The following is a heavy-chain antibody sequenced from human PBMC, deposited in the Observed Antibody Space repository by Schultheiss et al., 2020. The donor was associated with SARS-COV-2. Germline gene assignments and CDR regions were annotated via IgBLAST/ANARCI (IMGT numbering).Heavy chain of an antibody. V-gene: IGHV3-30*07. CDR2: ISYDGSNK. D-gene: IGHD1-26*01. CDR1: GFTFSSYA. CDR3: ARDVGSYYYYYGMDV. J-gene: IGHJ6*02. Sequence: GESLKISCAASGFTFSSYAMHWVRQAPGKGLEWVAVISYDGSNKYYADSVKGRFTISRDNSKNTLYLQMNSLRAEDTAVYYCARDVGSYYYYYGMDVWGQGTTVTVSS.